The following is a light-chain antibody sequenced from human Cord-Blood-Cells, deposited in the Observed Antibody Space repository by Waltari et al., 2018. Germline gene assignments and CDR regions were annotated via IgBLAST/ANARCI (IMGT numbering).Light chain of an antibody. CDR1: SSNLGRTT. Sequence: QSVLTQPHSASGPPGPRVTISCSGSSSNLGRTTVNWYQQLPGTAPKLLIYSNNQRPTGVPDRFSGSKPGTSASLAISGLQSEDEADYYCAAWDDSLNGPVFGGGTKLTVL. V-gene: IGLV1-44*01. CDR3: AAWDDSLNGPV. J-gene: IGLJ3*02. CDR2: SNN.